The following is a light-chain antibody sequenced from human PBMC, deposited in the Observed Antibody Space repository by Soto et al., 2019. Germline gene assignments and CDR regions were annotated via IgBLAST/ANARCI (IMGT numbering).Light chain of an antibody. CDR3: QRYNRWPLS. J-gene: IGKJ4*01. CDR2: DAS. Sequence: IVITPSSATLSVSPVERGTLPCRASQGIGSTLAWYQQKPGQTPKLLIYDASTRATGVPARFSGGGSGTEFTLTINSLQSEDVAVYYCQRYNRWPLSFGGGTKVDIK. V-gene: IGKV3-15*01. CDR1: QGIGST.